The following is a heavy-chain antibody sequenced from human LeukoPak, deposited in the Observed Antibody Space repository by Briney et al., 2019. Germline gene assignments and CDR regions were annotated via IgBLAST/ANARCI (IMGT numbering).Heavy chain of an antibody. CDR1: GFTLNNDA. J-gene: IGHJ4*02. CDR2: IGGTGGFIT. CDR3: ARDLGWLHYED. V-gene: IGHV3-23*01. D-gene: IGHD5-12*01. Sequence: GGSLRLSCAASGFTLNNDAMSWVRQAPGKGLEWVSGIGGTGGFITYYAESVKGRSTVSRDNSKDKLYLQMNSLRADDTAIHYCARDLGWLHYEDWGQGTLVTVSS.